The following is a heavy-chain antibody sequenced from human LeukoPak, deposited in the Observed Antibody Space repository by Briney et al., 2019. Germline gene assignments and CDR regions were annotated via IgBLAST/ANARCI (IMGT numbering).Heavy chain of an antibody. CDR3: ARGTVKYQLLYGWDYDY. D-gene: IGHD2-2*02. Sequence: SETLSLTCAVYGGSFSGYYWSWIRQPPGKGLEWIGEINHSGSTNYNPSLKSRVTISVDTSKNQFSLKLSSVTAADTAVYYCARGTVKYQLLYGWDYDYWGQGTLVTVSS. V-gene: IGHV4-34*01. CDR1: GGSFSGYY. J-gene: IGHJ4*02. CDR2: INHSGST.